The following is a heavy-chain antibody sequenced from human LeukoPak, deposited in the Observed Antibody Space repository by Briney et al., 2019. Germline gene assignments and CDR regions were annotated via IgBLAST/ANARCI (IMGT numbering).Heavy chain of an antibody. CDR1: GFTFSSYG. J-gene: IGHJ3*02. CDR3: AKVLGRYVWGSYRGFDAFDI. CDR2: IRYDGSNK. D-gene: IGHD3-16*02. V-gene: IGHV3-30*02. Sequence: PGGSLRLSCAASGFTFSSYGRHWVRQAPGKGLEWVAFIRYDGSNKYYADSVRGRVTISRDNSKNTLYLQMNSLSAEDMAVYYCAKVLGRYVWGSYRGFDAFDIWGQGTMVTVSS.